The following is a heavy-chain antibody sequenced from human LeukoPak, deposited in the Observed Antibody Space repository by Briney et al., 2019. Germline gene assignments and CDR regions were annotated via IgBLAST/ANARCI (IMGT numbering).Heavy chain of an antibody. Sequence: GGSLRLSCAASGFSFSSYAMTWVRQAPGKGLEWVSTISGSGDSTYHADSVKGRFTISRDNSKNTLYLQMNSLRAEDTAVYYCATGSYSKGDLSYFDYWGQGTLVTVSS. CDR3: ATGSYSKGDLSYFDY. J-gene: IGHJ4*02. D-gene: IGHD1-26*01. CDR2: ISGSGDST. V-gene: IGHV3-23*01. CDR1: GFSFSSYA.